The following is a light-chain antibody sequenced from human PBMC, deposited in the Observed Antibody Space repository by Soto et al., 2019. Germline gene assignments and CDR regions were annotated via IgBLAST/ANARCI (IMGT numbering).Light chain of an antibody. J-gene: IGKJ1*01. CDR1: QSVSSSY. CDR3: QQYSSSPPLT. Sequence: EIVLTQSPGTLSLSPGERATLSCRASQSVSSSYLAWYQQKPGQAPRLLIYGASSRATGIPDRFSGSGSGTDFTLIISRREPVDFAVYYCQQYSSSPPLTCGQGPEVQIK. CDR2: GAS. V-gene: IGKV3-20*01.